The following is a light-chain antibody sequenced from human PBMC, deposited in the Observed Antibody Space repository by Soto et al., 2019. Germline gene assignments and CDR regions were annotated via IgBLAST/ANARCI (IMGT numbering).Light chain of an antibody. V-gene: IGKV1-5*01. J-gene: IGKJ1*01. CDR2: DAY. CDR1: QRISSW. CDR3: QQYNSYSWT. Sequence: DIQMTQSPSTLSASVGDRVTITCRASQRISSWLAWYQQKPGKAPKLLIYDAYSLESGVPSRFSGSGSGTELALTISRLQPDDFATYYCQQYNSYSWTFGQGTKVEIK.